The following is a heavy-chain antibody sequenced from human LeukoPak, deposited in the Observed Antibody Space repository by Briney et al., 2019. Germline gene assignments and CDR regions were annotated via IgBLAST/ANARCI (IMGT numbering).Heavy chain of an antibody. CDR2: IIPIFGTA. J-gene: IGHJ4*02. CDR1: GGTFSSYA. D-gene: IGHD3-3*01. V-gene: IGHV1-69*06. CDR3: ARPSDYWSGYQSAIDY. Sequence: ASVKVSCKASGGTFSSYAISWVRQAPGQGLEWMGGIIPIFGTANYAQKFQGRVTITADKSTSTAYMELSSLRSEDTAVYYCARPSDYWSGYQSAIDYWGQGTLVTVSS.